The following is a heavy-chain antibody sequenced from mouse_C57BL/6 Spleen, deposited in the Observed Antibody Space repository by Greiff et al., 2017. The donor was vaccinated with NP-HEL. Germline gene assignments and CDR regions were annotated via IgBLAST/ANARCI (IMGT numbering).Heavy chain of an antibody. V-gene: IGHV5-17*01. D-gene: IGHD1-1*01. CDR2: ISSGSSTI. CDR1: GFTFSDYG. Sequence: EVKLVESGGGLVKPGGSLKLSCAASGFTFSDYGMHWVRQAPEKGLEWVAYISSGSSTIYYADTVKGRFTISRDNAKNTLFLQMTRLRSEDTAMYYCARGDYGSSYLWYFDVWGTGTTVTVSS. J-gene: IGHJ1*03. CDR3: ARGDYGSSYLWYFDV.